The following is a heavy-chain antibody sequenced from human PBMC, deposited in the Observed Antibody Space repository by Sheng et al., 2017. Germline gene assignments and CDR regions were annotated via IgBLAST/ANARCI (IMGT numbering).Heavy chain of an antibody. CDR3: ARGRWYSSSWYRMVGWFDP. CDR2: INHSGST. V-gene: IGHV4-34*01. J-gene: IGHJ5*02. D-gene: IGHD6-13*01. Sequence: QVQLQQWGAGLLKPSETLSLTCAVYGGSFSGYYWSWIRQPPGKGLEWIGEINHSGSTNYNPSLKSRVTISVDTSKNQFSLKLSSVTAADTAVYYCARGRWYSSSWYRMVGWFDPWGQGTLVTVSS. CDR1: GGSFSGYY.